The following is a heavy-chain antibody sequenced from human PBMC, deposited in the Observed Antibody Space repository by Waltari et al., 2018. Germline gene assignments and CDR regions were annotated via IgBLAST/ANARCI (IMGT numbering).Heavy chain of an antibody. Sequence: QVLLQASGPGLVKPSETLSLTCTVSGYSISNNDHWGWIRQPPGKGLEWIGSVYRSGSTSFNPSLKSRLTMSIDTSKNQFSLTLSSVTAADTAIYFCAREVPRNGYIGLIYYYMDVWGKGTTVTVSS. CDR2: VYRSGST. CDR1: GYSISNNDH. D-gene: IGHD5-12*01. J-gene: IGHJ6*03. CDR3: AREVPRNGYIGLIYYYMDV. V-gene: IGHV4-38-2*02.